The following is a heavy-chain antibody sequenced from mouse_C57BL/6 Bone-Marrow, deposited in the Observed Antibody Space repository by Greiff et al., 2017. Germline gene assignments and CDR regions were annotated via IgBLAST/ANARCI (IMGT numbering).Heavy chain of an antibody. CDR3: TTDTVVAGYYAMDY. Sequence: VQLQQSGAELVRPGASVKLSCTASGFNIKDDYMHWVKQRPEQGLEWIGWIDPENGDTEYASKFQGKATITADTSANTAYLQLSSLTSEDTAVYYCTTDTVVAGYYAMDYWGQGTSVTVSS. V-gene: IGHV14-4*01. CDR2: IDPENGDT. J-gene: IGHJ4*01. CDR1: GFNIKDDY. D-gene: IGHD1-1*01.